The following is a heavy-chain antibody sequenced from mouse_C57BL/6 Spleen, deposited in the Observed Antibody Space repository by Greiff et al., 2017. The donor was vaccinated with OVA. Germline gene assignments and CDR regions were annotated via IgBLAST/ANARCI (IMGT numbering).Heavy chain of an antibody. CDR3: ARVQDSSGYDAMDY. Sequence: DVKLVESGGGLVKPGGSLKLSCAASGFTFSSYAMSWVRQTPEKRLEWVATISDGGSYTYYPDNVKGRFTISRDNAKNNLYLQMSHLKSEDTAMYYCARVQDSSGYDAMDYWGQGTSVTVSS. J-gene: IGHJ4*01. V-gene: IGHV5-4*03. D-gene: IGHD3-2*02. CDR2: ISDGGSYT. CDR1: GFTFSSYA.